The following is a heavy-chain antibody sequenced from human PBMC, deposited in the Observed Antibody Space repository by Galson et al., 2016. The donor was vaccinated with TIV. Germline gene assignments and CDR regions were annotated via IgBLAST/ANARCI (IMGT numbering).Heavy chain of an antibody. Sequence: SLRLSCAASGFIFSDYYMCWIRQAPGKGLEWASYISSSSSYTNYADSVKGRFTLSRDNATNSLYLQMNSLRAEDTAVYYCASALDYGSNPVLWDLFDYWGQGSLVTVSS. CDR1: GFIFSDYY. CDR2: ISSSSSYT. CDR3: ASALDYGSNPVLWDLFDY. J-gene: IGHJ4*02. D-gene: IGHD4-23*01. V-gene: IGHV3-11*06.